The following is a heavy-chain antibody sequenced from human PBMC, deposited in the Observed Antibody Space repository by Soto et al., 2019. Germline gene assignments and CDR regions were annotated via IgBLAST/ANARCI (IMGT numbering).Heavy chain of an antibody. CDR1: GGSFSGYY. CDR3: ARGPRYFDWFRSRRWFDP. V-gene: IGHV4-34*01. Sequence: PSETLSLTCAVYGGSFSGYYWSWIRQPPGKGLEWIGEINHSGSTNYNPPLKSRVTISVDTSKNQFSLKLSSVTAADTAVYYCARGPRYFDWFRSRRWFDPWGQGTLVTVSS. J-gene: IGHJ5*02. CDR2: INHSGST. D-gene: IGHD3-9*01.